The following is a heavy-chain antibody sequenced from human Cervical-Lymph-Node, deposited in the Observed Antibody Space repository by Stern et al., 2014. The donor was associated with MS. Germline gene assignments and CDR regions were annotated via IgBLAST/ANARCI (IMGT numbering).Heavy chain of an antibody. Sequence: EQLVESWGGVVQPGRSLRLSCAASGFTFSSYGMHWVRQAPGKGLEWVAVIWYDGSNKYYADSGKGRFTISRDNSKNTLYLQMNSLRAEDTAVYYCARDRHDLGYCSGGSCYLPDYWGQGTLVTVSS. V-gene: IGHV3-33*01. CDR1: GFTFSSYG. CDR3: ARDRHDLGYCSGGSCYLPDY. CDR2: IWYDGSNK. D-gene: IGHD2-15*01. J-gene: IGHJ4*02.